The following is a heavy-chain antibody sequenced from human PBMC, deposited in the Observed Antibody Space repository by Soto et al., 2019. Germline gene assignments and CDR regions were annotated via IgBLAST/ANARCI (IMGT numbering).Heavy chain of an antibody. D-gene: IGHD3-16*02. Sequence: QVQLQESGPGLVKPSGTLSLTCAVSNGSISRSNWWSWVRQTPGKGLEWIGEIYYSGSTNYNPSLKGRVTRSVDRSKNQFPLKLSSVTAADTAVYYCARLALSAFDLWGQGTMVTVSS. V-gene: IGHV4-4*02. CDR1: NGSISRSNW. CDR3: ARLALSAFDL. J-gene: IGHJ3*01. CDR2: IYYSGST.